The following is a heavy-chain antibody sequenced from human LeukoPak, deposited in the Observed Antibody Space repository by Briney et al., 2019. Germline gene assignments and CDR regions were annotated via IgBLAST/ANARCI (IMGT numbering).Heavy chain of an antibody. V-gene: IGHV5-51*01. CDR2: IYPGDSDI. J-gene: IGHJ4*02. CDR3: ARHGGTYAYDY. Sequence: GVSLKISCKGSGYSFTTYWIAWVRQMPGKGLEWMGLIYPGDSDIRYSPSFQGQVTISADKSITTAYLQWSSLKASDTAMYYCARHGGTYAYDYWGQGTLVTVSS. D-gene: IGHD5-12*01. CDR1: GYSFTTYW.